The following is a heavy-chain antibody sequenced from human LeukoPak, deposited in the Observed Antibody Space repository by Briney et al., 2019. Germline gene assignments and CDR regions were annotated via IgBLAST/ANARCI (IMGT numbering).Heavy chain of an antibody. CDR1: GYSISSGYY. Sequence: PSETLSLTCAVSGYSISSGYYWGWIRQPPGKGLEWIGSIYHSGSTYYNPSLKSRVTISVDTSKNQFSLKVSSVTAADTAVYYYAREERIGLGVDYWGQGTLVTVSS. V-gene: IGHV4-38-2*02. CDR3: AREERIGLGVDY. CDR2: IYHSGST. D-gene: IGHD1-26*01. J-gene: IGHJ4*02.